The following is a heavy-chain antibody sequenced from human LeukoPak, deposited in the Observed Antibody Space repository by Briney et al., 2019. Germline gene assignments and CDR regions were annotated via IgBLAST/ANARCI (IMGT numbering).Heavy chain of an antibody. J-gene: IGHJ4*02. D-gene: IGHD6-19*01. CDR2: IHYSGSA. CDR1: GGSISSFY. Sequence: SETLSLTCAVSGGSISSFYWSWVRQPPGKGLEWIGNIHYSGSANYNPSLRSRVTISVDTSKNQFSLKLSSVTAADTAVYYCARDLGPEYSSGYDYWGQGTLVTVSS. V-gene: IGHV4-59*12. CDR3: ARDLGPEYSSGYDY.